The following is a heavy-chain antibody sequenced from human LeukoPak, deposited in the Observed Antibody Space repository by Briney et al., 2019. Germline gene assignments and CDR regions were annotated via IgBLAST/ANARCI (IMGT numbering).Heavy chain of an antibody. D-gene: IGHD6-13*01. J-gene: IGHJ4*02. Sequence: GGSLRLSCAASGFTLTSYAMSWVRQAPGKGLEWVSLICGRGGNTYYADSVKGRFTISRDNSKNTLSLQMNSLRAEDTAVYYCAKDSGSSWFHKGRFFDYWGQGTLVTVPS. CDR3: AKDSGSSWFHKGRFFDY. CDR1: GFTLTSYA. CDR2: ICGRGGNT. V-gene: IGHV3-23*01.